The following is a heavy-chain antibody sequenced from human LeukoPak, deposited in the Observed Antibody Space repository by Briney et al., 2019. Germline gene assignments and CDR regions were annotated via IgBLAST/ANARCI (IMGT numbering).Heavy chain of an antibody. CDR2: ISGSGGST. J-gene: IGHJ5*02. V-gene: IGHV3-23*01. D-gene: IGHD2-15*01. CDR3: ARCSGGSCYRSFDP. CDR1: GFTFSSYV. Sequence: GGSLRLSCAASGFTFSSYVMSWVRQAPGKGLEWVSAISGSGGSTYYADSVKGRFTISRDNSKNTLYLQMNSLRAEDTAVYYCARCSGGSCYRSFDPWGQGTLVTVSS.